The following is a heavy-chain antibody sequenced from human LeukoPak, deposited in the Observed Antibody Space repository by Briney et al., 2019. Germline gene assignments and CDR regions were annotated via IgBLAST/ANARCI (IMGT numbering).Heavy chain of an antibody. CDR1: GFTFSSYA. J-gene: IGHJ4*02. CDR2: ISGSGGST. Sequence: SGGSLRLSCAASGFTFSSYAMSWVRQAPGKGLEWVSAISGSGGSTYYADSVKGRFTISRDNSKNTLYLQMNSLRAEDTAVYYCAKGASITIFGVVIVPYYFDYWGQGTLVTVSS. V-gene: IGHV3-23*01. CDR3: AKGASITIFGVVIVPYYFDY. D-gene: IGHD3-3*01.